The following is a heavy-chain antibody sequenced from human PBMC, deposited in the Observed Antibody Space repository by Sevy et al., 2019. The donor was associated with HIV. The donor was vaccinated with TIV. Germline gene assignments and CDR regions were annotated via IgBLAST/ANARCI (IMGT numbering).Heavy chain of an antibody. J-gene: IGHJ4*02. Sequence: ASVKVSCKASGYYFTGYYVHWVRQAPGQGLEWMGWINPNGGGTNIRQKFHGRVTMSRDTYSTTAYMELIRLRSNDTGVYYSARSVYGSGTYLNDYWGQGTLVTVSS. CDR1: GYYFTGYY. CDR2: INPNGGGT. CDR3: ARSVYGSGTYLNDY. V-gene: IGHV1-2*02. D-gene: IGHD3-10*01.